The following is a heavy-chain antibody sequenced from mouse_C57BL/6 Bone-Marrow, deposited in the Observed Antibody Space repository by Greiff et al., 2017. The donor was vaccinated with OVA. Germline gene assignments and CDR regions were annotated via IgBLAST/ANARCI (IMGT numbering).Heavy chain of an antibody. J-gene: IGHJ3*01. CDR1: GYTFTTYP. V-gene: IGHV1-47*01. Sequence: VQLKESGAELVKPGASVKMSCKASGYTFTTYPIEWMKQNHGKSLEWIGNFHPYNDDTKYNEKFKGKATLTVEKSSSTVYLELSRLTSDDSAVYYCARPGDYDGDWFAYWGQGTLVTVSA. CDR3: ARPGDYDGDWFAY. D-gene: IGHD2-4*01. CDR2: FHPYNDDT.